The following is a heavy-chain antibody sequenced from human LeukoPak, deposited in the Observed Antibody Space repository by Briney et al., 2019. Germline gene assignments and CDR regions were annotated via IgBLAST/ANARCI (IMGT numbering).Heavy chain of an antibody. CDR1: GFTFSSYA. CDR2: ISGSGGST. CDR3: TWIQQALGGFDS. J-gene: IGHJ3*02. D-gene: IGHD5-18*01. V-gene: IGHV3-23*01. Sequence: GGSLRLSCAASGFTFSSYAMSWVRQAPGKGLEWVSAISGSGGSTYYADSVKGRFTISRDNSKNTLYLQMNSLRAEDTAVYYCTWIQQALGGFDSWGQGIKVTVSS.